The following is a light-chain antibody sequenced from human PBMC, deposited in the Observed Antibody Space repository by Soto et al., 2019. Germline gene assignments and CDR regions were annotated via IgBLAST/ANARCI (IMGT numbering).Light chain of an antibody. Sequence: QSVLTQPASVSGSPGQSITISCTGTSSDVGGYNYVSWYQQHPGKAPKLLIYEGARRPSGVSNRFSGSKSGNTASLRISGLRPEDEADYYCCSYAGRFTVVFGGGTKVTVL. CDR2: EGA. CDR3: CSYAGRFTVV. J-gene: IGLJ2*01. V-gene: IGLV2-23*01. CDR1: SSDVGGYNY.